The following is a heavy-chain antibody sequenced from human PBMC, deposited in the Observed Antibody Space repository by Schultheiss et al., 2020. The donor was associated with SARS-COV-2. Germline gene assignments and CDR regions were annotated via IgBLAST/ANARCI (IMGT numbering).Heavy chain of an antibody. V-gene: IGHV3-21*01. J-gene: IGHJ6*02. Sequence: GESLKISCAASGFTFSSYSMNWVRQAPGKGLQWVSSISSSSSYIYYADSVKGRFTISRDNAKNSLYLQMNSLRAEDTAVYYCTKGSVAGHYYYGMDVWGQGTTVTVSS. CDR2: ISSSSSYI. CDR3: TKGSVAGHYYYGMDV. D-gene: IGHD6-19*01. CDR1: GFTFSSYS.